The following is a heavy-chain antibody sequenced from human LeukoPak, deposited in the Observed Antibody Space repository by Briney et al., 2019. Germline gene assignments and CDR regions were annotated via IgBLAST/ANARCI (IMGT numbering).Heavy chain of an antibody. Sequence: GSLRLSCAASGFTFSDYYMSWIRQPPGKGLEWIGEINHSGSTNYNPSLKSRVTISVDTSKNQFSLKLSSVTAADTAVYYCARGRHDYCSSTSCYVDYWGQGTLVTVSS. CDR2: INHSGST. D-gene: IGHD2-2*01. CDR3: ARGRHDYCSSTSCYVDY. V-gene: IGHV4-34*01. J-gene: IGHJ4*02. CDR1: GFTFSDYY.